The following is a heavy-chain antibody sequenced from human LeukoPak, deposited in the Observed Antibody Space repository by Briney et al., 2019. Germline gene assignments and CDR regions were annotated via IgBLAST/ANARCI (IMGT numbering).Heavy chain of an antibody. CDR2: LYYSGST. CDR1: GGSISSSCYY. V-gene: IGHV4-39*01. CDR3: ARRRCYEHCDS. Sequence: SETLSPTCTVSGGSISSSCYYWAGIRQPPGKGLEWIGNLYYSGSTYYNPSLKSRLTISVDTSNNQFSLKLGYVTAADTAVYYCARRRCYEHCDSWGRGTLVTVSS. J-gene: IGHJ4*02. D-gene: IGHD3-3*01.